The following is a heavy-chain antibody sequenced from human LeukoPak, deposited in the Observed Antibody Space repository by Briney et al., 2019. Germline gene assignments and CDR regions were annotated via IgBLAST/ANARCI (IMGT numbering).Heavy chain of an antibody. CDR1: GFTFSSYT. Sequence: GGSLRLSCAASGFTFSSYTMTWVRQAPGKGLEWVAVIWYDGSNKYYADSVKGRFTISRDNSKNTLYLQMNSLSAEDTAVYYCAKDSYYDSSGYYRWGQGTLVTVSS. CDR2: IWYDGSNK. D-gene: IGHD3-22*01. V-gene: IGHV3-33*06. CDR3: AKDSYYDSSGYYR. J-gene: IGHJ4*02.